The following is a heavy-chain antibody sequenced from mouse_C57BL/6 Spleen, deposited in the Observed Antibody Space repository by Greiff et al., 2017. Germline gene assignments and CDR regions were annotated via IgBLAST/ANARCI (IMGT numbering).Heavy chain of an antibody. CDR2: IYPGDGDT. J-gene: IGHJ2*01. V-gene: IGHV1-80*01. Sequence: QVQLQQSGAELVKPGASVKISCKASGYAFSSYWMNWVKQRPGKGLEWIGQIYPGDGDTNYNGKFKGKATLTADKSSSTAYMQLRSLTSEDSAVYFCARSYGNYEDFDYWGQGTTLTVSS. CDR3: ARSYGNYEDFDY. CDR1: GYAFSSYW. D-gene: IGHD2-1*01.